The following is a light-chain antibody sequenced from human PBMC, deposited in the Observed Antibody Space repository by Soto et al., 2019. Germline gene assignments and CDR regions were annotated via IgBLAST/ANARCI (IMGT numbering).Light chain of an antibody. V-gene: IGLV1-44*01. CDR3: AAWDDSLTGYV. CDR2: SYN. Sequence: QSVLTQPPAASGTPGQRVTISCSGSSSNIGSNIVNWYQQLPGTAPKLLIYSYNQRPSGVPDRFSGSKSGTSASLAISGLQSEDEADSYCAAWDDSLTGYVFGTGTKLTVL. CDR1: SSNIGSNI. J-gene: IGLJ1*01.